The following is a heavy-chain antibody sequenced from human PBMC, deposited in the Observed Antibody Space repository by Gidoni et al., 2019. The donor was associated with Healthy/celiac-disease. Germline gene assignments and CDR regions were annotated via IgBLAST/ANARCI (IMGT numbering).Heavy chain of an antibody. D-gene: IGHD2-21*02. CDR3: ARDMGEGDYYYYYGMDV. Sequence: EVQLVESGGGLAQPGGSLSLFCAASGFNFSSSWMSWVRQAPGKGLEWVANRKQDGSEKYYVDSVKDRFTITRDNAKNSLYLQMNSLGAEDTAVCYCARDMGEGDYYYYYGMDVWGQGTTVTVSS. CDR2: RKQDGSEK. V-gene: IGHV3-7*01. J-gene: IGHJ6*02. CDR1: GFNFSSSW.